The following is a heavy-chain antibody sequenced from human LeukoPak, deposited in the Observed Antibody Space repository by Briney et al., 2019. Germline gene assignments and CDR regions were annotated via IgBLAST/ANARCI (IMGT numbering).Heavy chain of an antibody. Sequence: GRSLRLSCAASGFTFSSYGMHWVRQAPGKGLEWVAVISYDGSNKYYADSVKGRFTISRDNSKNTLYLQMNSLRAEDTAVYYCARGSPRGYSTDAFDIWGQGTMVTVSS. D-gene: IGHD6-13*01. J-gene: IGHJ3*02. V-gene: IGHV3-30*03. CDR1: GFTFSSYG. CDR2: ISYDGSNK. CDR3: ARGSPRGYSTDAFDI.